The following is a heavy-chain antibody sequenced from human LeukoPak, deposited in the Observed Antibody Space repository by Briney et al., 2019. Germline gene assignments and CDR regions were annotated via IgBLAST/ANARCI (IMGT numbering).Heavy chain of an antibody. J-gene: IGHJ5*02. D-gene: IGHD3-10*01. CDR2: IIPIFGTA. V-gene: IGHV1-69*01. CDR1: GGTFSSYA. Sequence: SVKVSCKASGGTFSSYAISWVRQAPGQGLEWMGGIIPIFGTANYAQKFQGRVTITADESTSTAYMELSSLRSEETAVYYCARWAGPSYGSGSYYEAWFDPWGQGTLVTVSS. CDR3: ARWAGPSYGSGSYYEAWFDP.